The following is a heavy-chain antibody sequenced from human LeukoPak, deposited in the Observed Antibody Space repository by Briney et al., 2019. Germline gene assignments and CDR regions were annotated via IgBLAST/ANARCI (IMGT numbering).Heavy chain of an antibody. V-gene: IGHV4-38-2*02. J-gene: IGHJ4*02. CDR3: ARERWLQLTFDY. CDR2: IYHSGST. D-gene: IGHD5-24*01. CDR1: GYSISSGYY. Sequence: KPSETLSLTCTVSGYSISSGYYWGWIRQPPGKGLEWIGSIYHSGSTYYNPSLKSRVTISVDTSKNQFSLKLSSVTAADTAVYYCARERWLQLTFDYWGQGTLVTVSS.